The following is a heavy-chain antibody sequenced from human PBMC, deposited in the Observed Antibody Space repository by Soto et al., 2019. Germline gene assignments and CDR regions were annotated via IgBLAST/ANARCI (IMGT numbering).Heavy chain of an antibody. CDR2: IYYSGST. V-gene: IGHV4-39*01. J-gene: IGHJ4*02. CDR1: GGSISSSSYY. D-gene: IGHD3-16*01. CDR3: ARLGYDYVWGSHAPETDYFDY. Sequence: SETLSLTCTVSGGSISSSSYYWGWIRQPPGKGLEWIGSIYYSGSTYYNPSLKSRVTISVDTSKNQFSLKLSSVTAADTAVYYCARLGYDYVWGSHAPETDYFDYWGQGTLVTVSS.